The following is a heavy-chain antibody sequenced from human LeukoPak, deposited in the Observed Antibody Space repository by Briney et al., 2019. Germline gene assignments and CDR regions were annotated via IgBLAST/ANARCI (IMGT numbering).Heavy chain of an antibody. Sequence: ASVKVSCKGSGYTFTNYAVHWVRQAPGKGLEWLGWINLGIGDTKYSQNFQGRVTVTSDTSAATAYVELNSLTSEDTAVYYCARERWHCRVNCYSVYYYALDVWGQGTTVTVSS. CDR1: GYTFTNYA. D-gene: IGHD2-15*01. CDR2: INLGIGDT. V-gene: IGHV1-3*01. J-gene: IGHJ6*02. CDR3: ARERWHCRVNCYSVYYYALDV.